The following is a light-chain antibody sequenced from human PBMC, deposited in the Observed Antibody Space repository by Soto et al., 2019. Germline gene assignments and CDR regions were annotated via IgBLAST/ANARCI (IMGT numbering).Light chain of an antibody. J-gene: IGKJ2*01. CDR3: QHYKNWPPAMYT. CDR2: DAS. Sequence: EVVMTQSPATLSVSPGERATLSCRASQSVRTNLAWYQQKRGQAPRLLIYDASTRATEIPARFSGSGSGTEFTLTISSLQSEDFAVYHCQHYKNWPPAMYTFGQGTKLEIK. CDR1: QSVRTN. V-gene: IGKV3-15*01.